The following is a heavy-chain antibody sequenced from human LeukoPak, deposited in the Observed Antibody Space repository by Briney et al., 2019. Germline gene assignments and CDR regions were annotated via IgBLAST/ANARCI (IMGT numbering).Heavy chain of an antibody. CDR1: GGTFSSYA. Sequence: SVKVSCKASGGTFSSYAISWVRQAPGQGLEWMGRIIPILGIANYAQKFQGRVTITADKSTSTAYMELSSLRSEDTAVYYCARDLRSTVVTPPYYYYYYMDVWGKGTTVTVSS. D-gene: IGHD4-23*01. V-gene: IGHV1-69*04. CDR2: IIPILGIA. CDR3: ARDLRSTVVTPPYYYYYYMDV. J-gene: IGHJ6*03.